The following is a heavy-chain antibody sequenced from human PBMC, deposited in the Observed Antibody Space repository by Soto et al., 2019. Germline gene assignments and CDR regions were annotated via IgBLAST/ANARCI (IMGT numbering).Heavy chain of an antibody. J-gene: IGHJ5*02. CDR1: GGTFSSYT. D-gene: IGHD3-9*01. CDR3: ARDSRRYFDWLPTAYNWFDP. Sequence: AASVKVSCKASGGTFSSYTIGWVRQAPGQGLEWMGWISANNGIANYAQKLQGRVTMTTDTSTSTAYMELRSLRSDDTAVYYCARDSRRYFDWLPTAYNWFDPWGQGTLVTVSS. V-gene: IGHV1-18*01. CDR2: ISANNGIA.